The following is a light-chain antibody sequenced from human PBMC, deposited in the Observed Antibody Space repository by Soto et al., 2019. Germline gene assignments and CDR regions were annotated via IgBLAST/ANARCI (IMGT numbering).Light chain of an antibody. CDR2: GAS. CDR3: HHCGGSQP. J-gene: IGKJ1*01. CDR1: QSISSSN. Sequence: DIVLTQSPATLSLSPGERATLSCRASQSISSSNLGWYQQTPGQAPRLLIYGASIRATGIPEMFSSSGCGKDFTLTISSLEAEDFAVYFCHHCGGSQPFGQGTKVETK. V-gene: IGKV3-20*01.